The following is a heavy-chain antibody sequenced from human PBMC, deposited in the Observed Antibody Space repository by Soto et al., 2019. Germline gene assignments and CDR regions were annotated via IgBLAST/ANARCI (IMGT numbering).Heavy chain of an antibody. D-gene: IGHD1-7*01. Sequence: GGSLRLSCAASGFTVSSNYMSWVRQAPGKGLEWVSVIYSGGSTYYADSVKGRFTISRDNSKNTLYLQMNSLRAEDTAVYYCARGEGTGTELSGTDYWGQGTLVTVSS. CDR1: GFTVSSNY. CDR2: IYSGGST. CDR3: ARGEGTGTELSGTDY. J-gene: IGHJ4*02. V-gene: IGHV3-66*01.